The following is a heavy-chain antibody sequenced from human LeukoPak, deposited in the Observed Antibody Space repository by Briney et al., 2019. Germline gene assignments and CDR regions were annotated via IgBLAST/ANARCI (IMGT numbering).Heavy chain of an antibody. V-gene: IGHV4-39*01. CDR2: IYYSGST. CDR3: ARPVRELRYVDWLGAHYFDY. J-gene: IGHJ4*02. Sequence: PSETLSLTCTVSGGSISSSSYYWGWIRQPPGKGLEWIGSIYYSGSTYSKPSLKSRVNISVDTSKNQYSLKLSYVAAADTAVYYCARPVRELRYVDWLGAHYFDYWGQGTLVTVSS. D-gene: IGHD3-9*01. CDR1: GGSISSSSYY.